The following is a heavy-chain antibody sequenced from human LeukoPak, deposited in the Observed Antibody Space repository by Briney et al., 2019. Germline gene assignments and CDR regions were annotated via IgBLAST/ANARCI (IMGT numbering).Heavy chain of an antibody. Sequence: ASVKVSCTTSGSTFSNYAFGWVRQAPGQGLEWMGSIIPFFGTTDYAQKLQGRVTITADKSTNTAYMELSSLRSEDTAVYYCARAYYHGSGSYYFFDYWGQGTLVTVSS. V-gene: IGHV1-69*06. J-gene: IGHJ4*02. CDR1: GSTFSNYA. CDR3: ARAYYHGSGSYYFFDY. D-gene: IGHD3-10*01. CDR2: IIPFFGTT.